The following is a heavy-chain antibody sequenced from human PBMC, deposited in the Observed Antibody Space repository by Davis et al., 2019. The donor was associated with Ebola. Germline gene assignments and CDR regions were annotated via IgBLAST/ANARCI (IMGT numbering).Heavy chain of an antibody. J-gene: IGHJ3*01. D-gene: IGHD3-16*01. CDR1: GFAFRSSS. Sequence: GSLRLSCVASGFAFRSSSMDWVRQTPGKGLEWLAYIVSTSDTIYYADSVKGRFTISRDNAKNAVYLQMNNLRDEDTGVYYCARDGGRTFDLWGQGTTVNVSS. CDR2: IVSTSDTI. V-gene: IGHV3-48*02. CDR3: ARDGGRTFDL.